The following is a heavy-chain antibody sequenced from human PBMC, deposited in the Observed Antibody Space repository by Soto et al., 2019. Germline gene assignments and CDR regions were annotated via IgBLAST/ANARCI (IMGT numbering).Heavy chain of an antibody. Sequence: QVQLVQSGAEVKKPGASVKVSCKASGYTFSSYFISWVRQAPGQGLEWMGWISAYNGNTNYAQNLQGRVTMTTDTSTSPAYMELRSLRSEDTAVYYCARDLTPVDYWGQGTLVTVSS. CDR2: ISAYNGNT. J-gene: IGHJ4*02. CDR3: ARDLTPVDY. V-gene: IGHV1-18*01. CDR1: GYTFSSYF.